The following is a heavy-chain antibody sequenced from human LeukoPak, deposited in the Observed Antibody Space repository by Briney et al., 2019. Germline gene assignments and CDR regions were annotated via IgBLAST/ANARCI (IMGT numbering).Heavy chain of an antibody. CDR3: ARRRWGYGSGSYDY. CDR2: IYHSGST. V-gene: IGHV4-38-2*02. J-gene: IGHJ4*02. CDR1: GYSISSGYY. Sequence: SETLSLTCTVSGYSISSGYYWGWIRQPPGQGLEWIGSIYHSGSTYYNPSLKSRVTISVDTSKNQFSLNLNSVTAADTAVYYCARRRWGYGSGSYDYWGQGTLVTVSS. D-gene: IGHD3-10*01.